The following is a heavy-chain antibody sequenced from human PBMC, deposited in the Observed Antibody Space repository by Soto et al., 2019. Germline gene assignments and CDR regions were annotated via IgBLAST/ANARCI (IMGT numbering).Heavy chain of an antibody. CDR1: GYTFTSYG. J-gene: IGHJ4*02. D-gene: IGHD6-6*01. V-gene: IGHV1-18*01. Sequence: ASVKVSCKASGYTFTSYGISWVRQAPGQGLEWMGWISAYNGNTNYAQKLQGRVTMTTDTSTSTAYMELRSLRSDETAVYYCARDWGRSIEARRGIDYWGQGTLVTVSS. CDR2: ISAYNGNT. CDR3: ARDWGRSIEARRGIDY.